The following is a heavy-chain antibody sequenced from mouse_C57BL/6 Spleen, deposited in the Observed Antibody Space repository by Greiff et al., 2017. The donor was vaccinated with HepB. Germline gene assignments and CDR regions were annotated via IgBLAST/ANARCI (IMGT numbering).Heavy chain of an antibody. CDR2: ISDGGSYT. D-gene: IGHD2-5*01. CDR1: GFTFSSYA. J-gene: IGHJ4*01. CDR3: ARAHSKGGYAMDY. V-gene: IGHV5-4*01. Sequence: EVQLVESGGGLVKPGGSLKLSCAASGFTFSSYAMSWVRQTPEKRLEWVATISDGGSYTYYPDNVKGRFTISRDNAKNNLYLQMSHLKSEDTAMYYCARAHSKGGYAMDYWGQGTSVTVSS.